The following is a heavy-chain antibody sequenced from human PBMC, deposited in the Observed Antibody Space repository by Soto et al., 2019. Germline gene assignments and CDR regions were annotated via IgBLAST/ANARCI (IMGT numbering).Heavy chain of an antibody. D-gene: IGHD3-9*01. CDR3: ARDVGRYFDWSRAGPYWFDP. Sequence: SETLSLTCTVSGGSISSGGYYWSWIRQHPGKGLEWIGYIYYSGSTYYNPSLKSRVTISVDTSKNQFSLKLSSVTAADTAVYYCARDVGRYFDWSRAGPYWFDPWGQGTLVTVSS. CDR1: GGSISSGGYY. CDR2: IYYSGST. J-gene: IGHJ5*02. V-gene: IGHV4-31*03.